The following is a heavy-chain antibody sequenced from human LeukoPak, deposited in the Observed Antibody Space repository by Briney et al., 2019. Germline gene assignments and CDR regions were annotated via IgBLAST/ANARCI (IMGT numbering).Heavy chain of an antibody. J-gene: IGHJ4*02. CDR1: GGSISSGGYY. D-gene: IGHD3-16*02. CDR3: ARSRLGELSLFDY. V-gene: IGHV4-61*08. CDR2: IYYGGST. Sequence: PSETLSLTCTVSGGSISSGGYYWSWIRQPPGKGLEWIGYIYYGGSTNYNPSLKSRVTISVDTSKNQFSLKLSSVTAADTAVYYCARSRLGELSLFDYWGQGTLVTVSS.